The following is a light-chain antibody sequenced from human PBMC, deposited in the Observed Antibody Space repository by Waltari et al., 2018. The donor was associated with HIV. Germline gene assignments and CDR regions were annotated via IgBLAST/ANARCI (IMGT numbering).Light chain of an antibody. Sequence: QSVLTQPPSVSGAPGQRVTISCTGNSSNIGAGFDVHWYQQVPETAPKLLIYGDTNRPSGVPDRFSGANSGTSASLAITWLQAEDEADYYCQSYDSGLSVVFGGGTKLTVL. CDR3: QSYDSGLSVV. CDR2: GDT. J-gene: IGLJ3*02. V-gene: IGLV1-40*01. CDR1: SSNIGAGFD.